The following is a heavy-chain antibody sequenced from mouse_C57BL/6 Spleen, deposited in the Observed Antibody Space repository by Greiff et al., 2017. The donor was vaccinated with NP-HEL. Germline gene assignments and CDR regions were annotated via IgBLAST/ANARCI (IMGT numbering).Heavy chain of an antibody. CDR3: ARWTRGYYYAMDY. V-gene: IGHV1-18*01. Sequence: EVQGVESGPELVKPGASVKIPCKASGYTFTDYNMDWVKQSHGKSLEWIGDINPNNGGTIYNQKFKGKATLTVDKSSSTAYMELRSLTSEDTAVYYCARWTRGYYYAMDYWGQGTSVTVSS. CDR1: GYTFTDYN. CDR2: INPNNGGT. J-gene: IGHJ4*01.